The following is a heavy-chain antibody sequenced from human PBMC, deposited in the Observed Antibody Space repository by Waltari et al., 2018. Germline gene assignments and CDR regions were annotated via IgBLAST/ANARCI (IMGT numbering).Heavy chain of an antibody. J-gene: IGHJ6*02. CDR1: GGSISSGSYY. V-gene: IGHV4-61*02. Sequence: QVQLQESGPGLVKPSQTLSLTCTVSGGSISSGSYYWSWIRQPAGKGLEWIGRIYTSGSTNYNPSRKSRVTISVDTSKNQFSLKLSSVTAADTAVYYCAREKDYDFWSGYPPYYYYGMDVWGQGTTVTVSS. D-gene: IGHD3-3*01. CDR3: AREKDYDFWSGYPPYYYYGMDV. CDR2: IYTSGST.